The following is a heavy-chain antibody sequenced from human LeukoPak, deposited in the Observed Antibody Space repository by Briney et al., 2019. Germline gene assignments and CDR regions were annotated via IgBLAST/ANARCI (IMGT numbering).Heavy chain of an antibody. J-gene: IGHJ4*02. Sequence: SETLSLTYAVYGGSFNDYYWSWIRQPPGKGLEWIGEINQSGSPNFNPSLKSRATISVDTSKNQFSLKLRPVTAADTAVYYCARGLQAAYFDYWGQGNLVTVSS. D-gene: IGHD4-11*01. CDR3: ARGLQAAYFDY. V-gene: IGHV4-34*01. CDR2: INQSGSP. CDR1: GGSFNDYY.